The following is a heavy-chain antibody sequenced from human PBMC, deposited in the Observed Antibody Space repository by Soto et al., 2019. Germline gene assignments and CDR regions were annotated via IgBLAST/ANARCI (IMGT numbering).Heavy chain of an antibody. CDR2: ISHGGNT. V-gene: IGHV4-30-2*01. CDR1: GGSINNGGYS. D-gene: IGHD3-9*01. Sequence: PSETLSHTCAVSGGSINNGGYSWSWLRQPPGKGLEWIGYISHGGNTYYNPSLRSRVIMSIDKSKNHFSLGLKSVTAADTATYYCARTSYDILTGRLDAFDIWGQGTMVTVSS. J-gene: IGHJ3*02. CDR3: ARTSYDILTGRLDAFDI.